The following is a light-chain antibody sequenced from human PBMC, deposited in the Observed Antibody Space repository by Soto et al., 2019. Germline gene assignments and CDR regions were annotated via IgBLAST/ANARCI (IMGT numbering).Light chain of an antibody. V-gene: IGLV1-40*01. CDR3: LSYDSSLVV. J-gene: IGLJ2*01. CDR2: GNS. CDR1: SSNSGAGYD. Sequence: QSVLTQPPSVSGAPGQRVNISCTGSSSNSGAGYDVHWYQQLPGTAPKLLIYGNSSRPSGVPDRFSGSKSGTSASLAITGLQAEDEADYYCLSYDSSLVVFGGGTKLTVL.